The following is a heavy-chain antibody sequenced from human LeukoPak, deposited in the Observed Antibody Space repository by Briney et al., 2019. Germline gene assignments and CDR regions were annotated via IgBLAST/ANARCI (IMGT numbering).Heavy chain of an antibody. V-gene: IGHV4-39*07. D-gene: IGHD3-9*01. Sequence: SETLSLTCTVSGGSISSSSYYCGWIRQPPGKGLEWIGSISYSGSTNYNPSLKSRVTISVDTSKNQFSLQLTSATAADTAVYYCARSPNDIMTGYYRSFDYWGQGTLVTVSS. CDR2: ISYSGST. CDR3: ARSPNDIMTGYYRSFDY. J-gene: IGHJ4*02. CDR1: GGSISSSSYY.